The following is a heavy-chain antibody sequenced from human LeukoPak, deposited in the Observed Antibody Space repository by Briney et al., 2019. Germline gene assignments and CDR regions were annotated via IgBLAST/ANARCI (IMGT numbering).Heavy chain of an antibody. Sequence: SETLSLTCTVSGGSISSYYWSWIRQPAGKGLEWIGRIYTSGSTNYNPSLKSRVTMSVDTSKNQFSLRLSSVTAADTAVYYCARVPGATANWYFDLWGRGTLVTVSS. CDR2: IYTSGST. CDR3: ARVPGATANWYFDL. J-gene: IGHJ2*01. CDR1: GGSISSYY. V-gene: IGHV4-4*07. D-gene: IGHD3-10*01.